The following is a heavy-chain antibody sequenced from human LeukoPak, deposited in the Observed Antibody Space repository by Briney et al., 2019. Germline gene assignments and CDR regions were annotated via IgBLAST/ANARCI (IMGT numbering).Heavy chain of an antibody. Sequence: PGGSLRLSCAASGFTFSSYGMHWVRQAPGKGLEWVAVIWYGGSNKYYADSVKGRFTISRDNSKNTLYLQMNSLRAEDTAVYYCARGIVGATDDAFDIWGQGTMVTVSS. CDR2: IWYGGSNK. J-gene: IGHJ3*02. CDR3: ARGIVGATDDAFDI. V-gene: IGHV3-33*08. CDR1: GFTFSSYG. D-gene: IGHD1-26*01.